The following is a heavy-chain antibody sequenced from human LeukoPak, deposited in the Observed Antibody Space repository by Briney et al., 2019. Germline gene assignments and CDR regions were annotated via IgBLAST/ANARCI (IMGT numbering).Heavy chain of an antibody. CDR3: ARHDCGGDCYSNFDY. V-gene: IGHV5-51*01. Sequence: GESLKISCKSSGYSFTSYWIGWVRQMPGKGLEWMGIIYPGDSDTKYSPSSQGQVTISADKSTSTAYLQWSSLKASDTAMYYCARHDCGGDCYSNFDYWGQGTLVTVSS. J-gene: IGHJ4*02. CDR1: GYSFTSYW. D-gene: IGHD2-21*02. CDR2: IYPGDSDT.